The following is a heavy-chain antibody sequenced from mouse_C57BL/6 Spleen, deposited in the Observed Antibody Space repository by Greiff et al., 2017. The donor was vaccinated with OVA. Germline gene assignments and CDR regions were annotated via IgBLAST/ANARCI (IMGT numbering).Heavy chain of an antibody. CDR1: GYTFTSYW. D-gene: IGHD2-1*01. Sequence: LQQSGTELVKPGASVKLSCKASGYTFTSYWMHWVKQRPGQGLEWIGNINPSNGGTNYNEKFKSKATLTVDKSSSTAYMQLSSLTSEDSAVYYCGRSGGPYGNDWLAYWGQGTLVTVSA. CDR3: GRSGGPYGNDWLAY. V-gene: IGHV1-53*01. J-gene: IGHJ3*01. CDR2: INPSNGGT.